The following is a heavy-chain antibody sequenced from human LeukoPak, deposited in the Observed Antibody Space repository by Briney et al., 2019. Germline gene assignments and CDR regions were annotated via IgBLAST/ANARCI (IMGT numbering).Heavy chain of an antibody. CDR1: GGSFSGYY. V-gene: IGHV4-34*01. J-gene: IGHJ3*02. Sequence: TSETLSLTCAVYGGSFSGYYWSWIRQPPGKGLEWIGEINHSGSTNYNPSLKSRVTISVDTSKNQFSLKLSSVTAADTAVYYCARWVNYDILTGLDAFDIWGQGTMVTVSS. CDR3: ARWVNYDILTGLDAFDI. CDR2: INHSGST. D-gene: IGHD3-9*01.